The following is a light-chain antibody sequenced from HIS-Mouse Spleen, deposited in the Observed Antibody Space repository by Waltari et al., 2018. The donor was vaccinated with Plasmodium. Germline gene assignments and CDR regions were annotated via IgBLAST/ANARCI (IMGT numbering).Light chain of an antibody. J-gene: IGLJ2*01. CDR1: QLGDKY. CDR2: QDS. V-gene: IGLV3-1*01. Sequence: SYELTQPPSVSVSPGQTASIPCSGDQLGDKYACWYQQKPGQSPVLVIYQDSKRPSGIPERFSGSNSGNTATLTISGTQAMDEADYYCQAWDSSTVVFGGGTKLTDL. CDR3: QAWDSSTVV.